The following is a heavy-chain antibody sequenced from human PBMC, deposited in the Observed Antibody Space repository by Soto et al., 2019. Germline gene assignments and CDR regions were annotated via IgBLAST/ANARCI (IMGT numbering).Heavy chain of an antibody. Sequence: GGSLRLSCAASGFTFSSYSIDWVRQAPGKGLEWVSYISSSSSIIYYADSVKGRFTISRDNAKNSLYLQVNSLRDEDTAVYYCARVLPGRFLVWLLREGVGSYYGMDVWGQGPTVNVS. V-gene: IGHV3-48*02. CDR3: ARVLPGRFLVWLLREGVGSYYGMDV. CDR2: ISSSSSII. D-gene: IGHD3-3*01. CDR1: GFTFSSYS. J-gene: IGHJ6*02.